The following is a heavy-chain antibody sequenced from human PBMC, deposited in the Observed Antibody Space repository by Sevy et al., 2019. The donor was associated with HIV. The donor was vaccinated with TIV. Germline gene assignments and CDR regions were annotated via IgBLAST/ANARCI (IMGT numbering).Heavy chain of an antibody. Sequence: SETLSLTCTVSGGSISNYYWNWIRQPPGKGLEWIGYIYYSGGTNYNPSLRSRVTMSADTSKNQFSLKPSFVTAADTAMYYCARGNSGSYGWFDPWGQGTLVTVSS. J-gene: IGHJ5*02. V-gene: IGHV4-59*01. CDR1: GGSISNYY. D-gene: IGHD1-26*01. CDR3: ARGNSGSYGWFDP. CDR2: IYYSGGT.